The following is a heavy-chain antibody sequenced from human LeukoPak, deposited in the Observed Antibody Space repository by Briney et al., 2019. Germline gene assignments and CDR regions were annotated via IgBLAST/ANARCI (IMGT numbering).Heavy chain of an antibody. Sequence: GGSLRLSCAASGFTFSSYGMTWFRQAPGKGLEWVSAIGGRDGSTYYADSVKGRFTISRDNSKNTLYVQMNSLRAEDTAVYFCAKASLNYDSSGYYSDLDYWGQGTLVTVSS. CDR3: AKASLNYDSSGYYSDLDY. CDR1: GFTFSSYG. D-gene: IGHD3-22*01. J-gene: IGHJ4*02. V-gene: IGHV3-23*01. CDR2: IGGRDGST.